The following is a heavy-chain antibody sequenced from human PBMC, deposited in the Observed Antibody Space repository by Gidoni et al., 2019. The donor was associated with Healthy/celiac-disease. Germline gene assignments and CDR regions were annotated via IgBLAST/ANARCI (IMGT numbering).Heavy chain of an antibody. J-gene: IGHJ1*01. CDR2: IYHSGST. CDR3: ARGVVGAPIH. D-gene: IGHD3-22*01. V-gene: IGHV4-4*02. CDR1: GGSISSSNW. Sequence: QVQLQESGPGLVKPSGTLSLTCAVSGGSISSSNWWSWVRQPPGNGLELIGEIYHSGSTNYIPSLKSLVTISVDKSKNQFSLKLSSVTAADTAVYYCARGVVGAPIHWGQGTLVTVSS.